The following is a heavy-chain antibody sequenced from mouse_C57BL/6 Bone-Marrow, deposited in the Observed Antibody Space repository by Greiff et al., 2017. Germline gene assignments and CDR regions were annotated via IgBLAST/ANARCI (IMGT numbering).Heavy chain of an antibody. CDR1: GFTFSDYG. V-gene: IGHV5-17*01. J-gene: IGHJ4*01. Sequence: EVQLVESGGGLVKPGGSLKLSCAASGFTFSDYGMHWVRQDPEKGLEWVAYISSGSGTIYYADKVKGRFTITRDNAKNTMFLQMNSLRSEDTAMYYCARRLAMDYWGQGTSVTVSS. CDR2: ISSGSGTI. CDR3: ARRLAMDY.